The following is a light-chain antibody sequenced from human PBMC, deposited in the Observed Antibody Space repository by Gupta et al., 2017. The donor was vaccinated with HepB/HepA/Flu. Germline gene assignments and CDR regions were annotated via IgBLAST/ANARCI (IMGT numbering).Light chain of an antibody. CDR1: SSDVGGYNY. Sequence: QSARTHPPSASLSPGQSVTISCTGTSSDVGGYNYVSWYQSHPGKAPKLMILDVNKRPSGVPDRFSGSKSGTTASLTVSGLQAEDEGDYYCSSYAGNDNLVFGGGTKLTVL. J-gene: IGLJ2*01. CDR2: DVN. CDR3: SSYAGNDNLV. V-gene: IGLV2-8*01.